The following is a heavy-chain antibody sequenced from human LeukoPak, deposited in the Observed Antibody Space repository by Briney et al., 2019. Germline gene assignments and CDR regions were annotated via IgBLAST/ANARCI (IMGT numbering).Heavy chain of an antibody. CDR3: ARDHSGGDWFDP. CDR1: GGSFSGYY. V-gene: IGHV4-34*01. CDR2: INHSGST. Sequence: SETQSLTCAVYGGSFSGYYWSWIRQPPGKGLEWVGEINHSGSTNYNPSLKSRVTISVDTSKNQFSLKLSSVTAADTAVYYCARDHSGGDWFDPWGQGTLVTVSS. J-gene: IGHJ5*02. D-gene: IGHD1-26*01.